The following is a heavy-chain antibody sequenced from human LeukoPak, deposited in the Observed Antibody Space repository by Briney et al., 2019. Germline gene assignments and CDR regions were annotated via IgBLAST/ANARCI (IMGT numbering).Heavy chain of an antibody. CDR3: ARVWGYTGTWVGFAP. Sequence: PSETLSLTCTVSGGSISSYYWSWIRQPPGKGLEWIGYIYYSGSTNYNPSLKSRVTISVDTSKNQFSLKLSSVTAADTAVYYCARVWGYTGTWVGFAPWGQGPRVTV. CDR1: GGSISSYY. CDR2: IYYSGST. J-gene: IGHJ5*02. D-gene: IGHD1-14*01. V-gene: IGHV4-59*01.